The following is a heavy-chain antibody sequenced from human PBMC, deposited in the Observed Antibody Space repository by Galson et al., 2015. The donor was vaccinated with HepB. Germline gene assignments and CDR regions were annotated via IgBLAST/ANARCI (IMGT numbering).Heavy chain of an antibody. CDR2: IIPIFGTA. J-gene: IGHJ3*02. V-gene: IGHV1-69*13. CDR3: ARVQGRIFGGDAFDI. Sequence: SVKVSCKASGYTFTSYAMHWVRQAPGQRLEWMGGIIPIFGTANYAQKFQGRVTITADESASTAYMELSSLRSEDTAVYYCARVQGRIFGGDAFDIWGQGTMVTVSS. D-gene: IGHD3-3*01. CDR1: GYTFTSYA.